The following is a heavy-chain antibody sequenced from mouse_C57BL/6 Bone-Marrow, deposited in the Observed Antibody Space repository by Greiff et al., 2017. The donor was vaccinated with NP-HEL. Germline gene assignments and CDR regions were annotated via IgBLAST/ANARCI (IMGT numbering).Heavy chain of an antibody. D-gene: IGHD1-1*01. CDR2: ISSGSSTI. CDR3: GIGAFITTVVAY. Sequence: EVKLVESGGGLVKPGGSLKLSCAASGFTFSDYGMHWVRQAPEKGLEWVAYISSGSSTIYYEDTVKGRFTISRDNAKNTLFLQMTSLRSEDTARYYCGIGAFITTVVAYWGQGTTLTVSS. J-gene: IGHJ2*01. CDR1: GFTFSDYG. V-gene: IGHV5-17*01.